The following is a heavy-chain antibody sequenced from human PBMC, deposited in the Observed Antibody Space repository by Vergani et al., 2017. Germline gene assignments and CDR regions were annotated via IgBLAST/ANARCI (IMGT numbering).Heavy chain of an antibody. CDR1: GGSISSSNW. CDR2: IYHSGSS. CDR3: ARAVTILGMLADAFDI. Sequence: QVQLQESGPGLVKPSGTLSLTCAVSGGSISSSNWCSWVRQPPGKGLEWMGEIYHSGSSNYNPSLKSRVTISGDKSKNQFSLKLSSVTAADPAVYYCARAVTILGMLADAFDIWGQGTMVTVSS. J-gene: IGHJ3*02. V-gene: IGHV4-4*02. D-gene: IGHD2-8*01.